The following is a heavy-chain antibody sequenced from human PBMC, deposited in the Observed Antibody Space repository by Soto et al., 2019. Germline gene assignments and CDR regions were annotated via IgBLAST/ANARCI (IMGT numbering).Heavy chain of an antibody. V-gene: IGHV4-59*01. CDR2: VYYTGTT. Sequence: SETLSLTCTVSGASIGTYHWTWIRQPPGKGLEWIGFVYYTGTTNYNPSLRSRLTISVDTSKNQFSLRLNSVTAADTAVYYCARGGHGFISGNYFDLWGQGSLVTVSS. CDR1: GASIGTYH. J-gene: IGHJ4*02. CDR3: ARGGHGFISGNYFDL. D-gene: IGHD6-19*01.